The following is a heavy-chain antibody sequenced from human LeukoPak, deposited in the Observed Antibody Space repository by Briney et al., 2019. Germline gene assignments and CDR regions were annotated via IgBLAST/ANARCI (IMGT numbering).Heavy chain of an antibody. J-gene: IGHJ4*02. CDR1: GYTFTSYY. CDR3: ARSGADNWNYEFDY. D-gene: IGHD1-7*01. V-gene: IGHV7-4-1*02. Sequence: ASVKVSCKASGYTFTSYYMHWVRQAPGQGPEWMGWINTNTGKPTSVQGFRGRFDFSLDTSVSTAYLHISSLKTEDTAVYYCARSGADNWNYEFDYWGQGTLVTVSS. CDR2: INTNTGKP.